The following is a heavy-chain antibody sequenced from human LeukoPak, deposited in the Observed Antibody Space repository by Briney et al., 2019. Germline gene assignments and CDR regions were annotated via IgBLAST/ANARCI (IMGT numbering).Heavy chain of an antibody. CDR1: GFTFSTYW. CDR2: IKQDGSEK. J-gene: IGHJ4*02. D-gene: IGHD2-2*01. CDR3: ARGGYQLLWY. Sequence: GGSLRLSCAASGFTFSTYWMSWVRQAPGTGLEWVASIKQDGSEKSYVDSVKGRFTISRENAKNSLYLQMNSLRAEDTAVYYCARGGYQLLWYWGQGTLVTVSS. V-gene: IGHV3-7*04.